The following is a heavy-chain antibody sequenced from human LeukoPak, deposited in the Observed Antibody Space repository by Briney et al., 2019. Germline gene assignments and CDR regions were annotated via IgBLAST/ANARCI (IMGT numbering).Heavy chain of an antibody. CDR2: IYFSGST. J-gene: IGHJ6*03. V-gene: IGHV4-59*01. Sequence: SETLSLTCTVAGGSISNYYWSWIRQPPGKGLEWIGYIYFSGSTYYNPSLKSRVTISGDTSKNQFSLKLSSVTAADTAVYYCARETSQKGAHYMDVWGKGTTVTISS. D-gene: IGHD3-16*01. CDR1: GGSISNYY. CDR3: ARETSQKGAHYMDV.